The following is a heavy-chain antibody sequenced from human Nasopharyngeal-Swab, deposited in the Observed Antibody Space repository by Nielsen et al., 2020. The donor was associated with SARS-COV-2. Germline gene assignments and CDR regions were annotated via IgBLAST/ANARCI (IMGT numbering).Heavy chain of an antibody. CDR1: GFTFSSYG. CDR2: IWYDGSNK. D-gene: IGHD4-17*01. J-gene: IGHJ4*02. V-gene: IGHV3-33*01. CDR3: AREGAVGDYEVY. Sequence: GESLKISCAASGFTFSSYGMHWVRQAPGKGLEWVAVIWYDGSNKYYADSVKGRFTISRDNSKNTLYLQMNSLRAEDTAVYYCAREGAVGDYEVYWGQGTLVTVSS.